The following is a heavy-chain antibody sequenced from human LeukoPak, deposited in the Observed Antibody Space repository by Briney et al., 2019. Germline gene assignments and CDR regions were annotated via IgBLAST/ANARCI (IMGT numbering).Heavy chain of an antibody. CDR2: ISSSSSNI. V-gene: IGHV3-21*01. J-gene: IGHJ4*02. Sequence: PGGFLRLSCAASGFTFSSYSMNWVRQAPGKGLEWVSSISSSSSNIYYADSVKGRFTISRDNAKNSLYLQMNSLRAEDTAVYYCASSRGSWPDYFDYWGQGTLVTVSS. D-gene: IGHD6-13*01. CDR1: GFTFSSYS. CDR3: ASSRGSWPDYFDY.